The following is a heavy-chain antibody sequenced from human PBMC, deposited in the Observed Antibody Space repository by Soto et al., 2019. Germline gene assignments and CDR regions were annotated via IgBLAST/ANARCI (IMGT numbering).Heavy chain of an antibody. D-gene: IGHD5-12*01. CDR3: ARGGLHRSGYEYYYYYYGLDV. V-gene: IGHV3-7*03. CDR2: VQQDGSEK. CDR1: GFTFNSYW. J-gene: IGHJ6*02. Sequence: EGQLVESGGGLVQPGESLRLSCAGSGFTFNSYWMSWVRQAPGKGLEWVAKVQQDGSEKYYVDSVKGRFTISRDNAKNSVYLQMNSLRVEDTAVYYCARGGLHRSGYEYYYYYYGLDVCGQGTKVTVAS.